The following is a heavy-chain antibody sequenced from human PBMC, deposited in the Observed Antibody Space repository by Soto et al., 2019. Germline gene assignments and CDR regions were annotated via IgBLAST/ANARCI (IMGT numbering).Heavy chain of an antibody. D-gene: IGHD7-27*01. V-gene: IGHV3-21*01. CDR3: ARQFWDYDYYGMDV. J-gene: IGHJ6*02. CDR1: GFSFSKYA. Sequence: EVQLVESGGGLVKPGGSLTLSCVASGFSFSKYAMNWVHQAAGKGLEWVSSISSSGYYIHYADSVKGRFTVSRDTASNSVFLQMNSLRGEDTAVYFCARQFWDYDYYGMDVWGQGTTVTVSS. CDR2: ISSSGYYI.